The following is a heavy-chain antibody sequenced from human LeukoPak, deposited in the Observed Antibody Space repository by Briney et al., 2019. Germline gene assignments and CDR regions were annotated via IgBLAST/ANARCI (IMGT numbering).Heavy chain of an antibody. D-gene: IGHD1-26*01. CDR1: GGSISSSSYY. Sequence: SETLSLTCTVSGGSISSSSYYWGWIRQPPGKGLEWIGSIYYSGSTYYNPSLKSRVTISVDTSKNQFSLKLSSVTAADTAVYYCARDGFVGASYFDYWGQGTLVTVSS. V-gene: IGHV4-39*07. CDR3: ARDGFVGASYFDY. J-gene: IGHJ4*02. CDR2: IYYSGST.